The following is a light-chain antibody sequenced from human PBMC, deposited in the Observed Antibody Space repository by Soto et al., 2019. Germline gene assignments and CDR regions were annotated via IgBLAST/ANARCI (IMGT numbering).Light chain of an antibody. CDR2: EVS. V-gene: IGLV2-14*03. Sequence: QSALTQPASVSGSPGESITISCTGTSSDVGAYDYVSWYQQHPDKAPKLIIYEVSHRPSGVSNRFSGSKSVNTATLTISGLQAEDEADYYCSSYTISSTRVFGTGTKVTGL. CDR3: SSYTISSTRV. CDR1: SSDVGAYDY. J-gene: IGLJ1*01.